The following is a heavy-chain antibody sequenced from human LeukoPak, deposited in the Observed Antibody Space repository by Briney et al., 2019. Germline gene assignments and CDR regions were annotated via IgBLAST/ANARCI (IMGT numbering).Heavy chain of an antibody. V-gene: IGHV3-48*01. J-gene: IGHJ4*02. CDR2: ISSSSTI. CDR3: ARVLHKRNYDSTTYYGY. CDR1: GFTFSSHG. Sequence: GGSLRLSCAASGFTFSSHGMSWVRQAPGKGLEWVSYISSSSTIYYADSVKGRFTISRDNAKNSLYLQMNSLRAEDTAVYYCARVLHKRNYDSTTYYGYWGQGTLVTVSS. D-gene: IGHD3-22*01.